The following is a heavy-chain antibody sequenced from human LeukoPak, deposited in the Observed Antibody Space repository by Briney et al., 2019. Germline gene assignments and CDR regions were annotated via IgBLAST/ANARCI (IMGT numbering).Heavy chain of an antibody. CDR1: GFTFSNYW. J-gene: IGHJ4*02. Sequence: TGGSLRLSCAASGFTFSNYWMSWVRQAPGKGLEWVANIKQDGNEKYYVDSVKGRFTISRDNAKNSLYLQMNSLRAEDTAVYYCASRGYRDYWGQGTLVTVSS. D-gene: IGHD5-18*01. CDR2: IKQDGNEK. V-gene: IGHV3-7*03. CDR3: ASRGYRDY.